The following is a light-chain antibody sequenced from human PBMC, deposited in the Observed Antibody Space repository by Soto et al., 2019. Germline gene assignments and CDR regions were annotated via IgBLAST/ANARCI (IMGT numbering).Light chain of an antibody. CDR3: QQSSSSPIT. V-gene: IGKV1-12*01. CDR1: QGISTW. CDR2: LGS. J-gene: IGKJ5*01. Sequence: DIQMTQSPSSVSASVGDAVTITCRAGQGISTWLPWYRQMPGKAPETLIYLGSRLQSGVPSRFSGSGSGTDFTLTINSLQPEDFATYYCQQSSSSPITFGQGTRVEIK.